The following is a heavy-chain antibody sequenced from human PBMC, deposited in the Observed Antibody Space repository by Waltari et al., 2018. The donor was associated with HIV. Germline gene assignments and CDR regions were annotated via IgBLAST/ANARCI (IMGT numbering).Heavy chain of an antibody. J-gene: IGHJ6*02. D-gene: IGHD3-3*01. CDR3: ARDHATIFGGGGRDYGMDV. V-gene: IGHV4-31*03. CDR1: GGYISRGGYY. CDR2: IYYSGST. Sequence: QVQLQESGPGLVTPSQTLSLTCTVSGGYISRGGYYWSWLGPHHGKGLEWIGYIYYSGSTYYNPSLKSRVTISVDTSKNQFSLKLSSVTAADTAVYYCARDHATIFGGGGRDYGMDVWGQGTTVTVSS.